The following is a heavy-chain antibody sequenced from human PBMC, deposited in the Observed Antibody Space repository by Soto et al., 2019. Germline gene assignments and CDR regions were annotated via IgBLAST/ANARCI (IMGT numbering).Heavy chain of an antibody. V-gene: IGHV4-59*01. CDR3: ARLRIAVAGRDSWFDP. D-gene: IGHD6-19*01. CDR1: GASISSYY. CDR2: IYYSGST. Sequence: SETLSLTCTVSGASISSYYWSWIRQPPGKGLEWIGYIYYSGSTNYNPSLKGRVTISVDTSKNQFSLKLSSVTAADTAVYYCARLRIAVAGRDSWFDPWGQGTLVTVSS. J-gene: IGHJ5*02.